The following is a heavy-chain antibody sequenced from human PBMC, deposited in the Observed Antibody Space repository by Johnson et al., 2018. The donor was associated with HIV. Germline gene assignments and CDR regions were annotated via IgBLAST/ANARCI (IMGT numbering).Heavy chain of an antibody. V-gene: IGHV3-30*04. Sequence: QVQLVQSGGGVVQPGRSLRLSCAASGFTFSSYAMHWVRQAPGKGLEWVAVISYDGSNKYYADSVQGRFTISRDNSKNTLYLQMNSLRAEDTAVYYCARDQEQLVPWDAFDIWGQGTMVTVSS. D-gene: IGHD6-6*01. J-gene: IGHJ3*02. CDR2: ISYDGSNK. CDR3: ARDQEQLVPWDAFDI. CDR1: GFTFSSYA.